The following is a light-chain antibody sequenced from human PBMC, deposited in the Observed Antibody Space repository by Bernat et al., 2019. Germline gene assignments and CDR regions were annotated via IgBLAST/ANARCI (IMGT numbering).Light chain of an antibody. CDR3: LQDYNYPLT. J-gene: IGKJ2*01. CDR1: QGIRND. CDR2: AAS. Sequence: AIQMTQSPSSLSASVGDRVTITCRASQGIRNDLGWYQQKPGKAPKLLIYAASSLQSGFPSRFSDSGSGTDFTLTISSLQPEDFATYYGLQDYNYPLTFGQGTKLEIK. V-gene: IGKV1-6*01.